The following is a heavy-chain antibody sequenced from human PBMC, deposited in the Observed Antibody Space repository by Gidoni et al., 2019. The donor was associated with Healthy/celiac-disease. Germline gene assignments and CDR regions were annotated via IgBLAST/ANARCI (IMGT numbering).Heavy chain of an antibody. J-gene: IGHJ6*02. CDR3: ARGTNTIFGVADYYYYGMDV. D-gene: IGHD3-3*01. CDR2: ISSSRSYI. Sequence: VQLVESGGGLAKPGGSLRLSCAASGFTFSRPSMNWVRQAPGKGLEWVASISSSRSYISYADSVKGRFTISRDNAKNSLYLQMNSLRAEDTALYYCARGTNTIFGVADYYYYGMDVWGQGTTVTVSS. V-gene: IGHV3-21*01. CDR1: GFTFSRPS.